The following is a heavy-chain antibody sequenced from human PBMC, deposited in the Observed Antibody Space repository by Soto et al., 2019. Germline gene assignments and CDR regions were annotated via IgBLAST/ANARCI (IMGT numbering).Heavy chain of an antibody. CDR2: IGASGAGT. V-gene: IGHV3-23*01. CDR1: GFTFSSYA. D-gene: IGHD1-26*01. J-gene: IGHJ4*01. Sequence: PGGSLRLSCPASGFTFSSYAMSWVRQAPGKGLESVSAIGASGAGTYYADHVKGRFTISRDNSKNTLHVEMHSLRAEDTAVYYCALRKTGSYFDYWGHGALVTVSS. CDR3: ALRKTGSYFDY.